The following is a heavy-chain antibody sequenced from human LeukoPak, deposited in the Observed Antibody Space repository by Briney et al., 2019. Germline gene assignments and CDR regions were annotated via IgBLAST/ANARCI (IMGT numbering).Heavy chain of an antibody. CDR2: IKQDGSEK. D-gene: IGHD4-11*01. CDR3: ARTYSNYVY. V-gene: IGHV3-7*03. CDR1: GFTVSSNY. J-gene: IGHJ4*02. Sequence: PGGSLRLSCAASGFTVSSNYMSWVRQAPGKGLEWVANIKQDGSEKYYVDSVKGRFTISRDNAKNSLYLQMNSLRAEDTAVYYCARTYSNYVYWGQGTLVTVSS.